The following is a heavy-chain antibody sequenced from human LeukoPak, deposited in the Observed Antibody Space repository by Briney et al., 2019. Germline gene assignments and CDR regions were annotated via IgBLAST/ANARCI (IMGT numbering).Heavy chain of an antibody. CDR2: ISAYNGNT. CDR1: GYAFTSYG. Sequence: ASVKVSCKASGYAFTSYGISWVRQAPGQGLEWMGWISAYNGNTNYAQKLQGRVTMNTDTSTSTAYMELRSLRSDDTAVYYCARVVDIVATIIPENAFDIWGQGTMVTVSS. J-gene: IGHJ3*02. V-gene: IGHV1-18*01. D-gene: IGHD5-12*01. CDR3: ARVVDIVATIIPENAFDI.